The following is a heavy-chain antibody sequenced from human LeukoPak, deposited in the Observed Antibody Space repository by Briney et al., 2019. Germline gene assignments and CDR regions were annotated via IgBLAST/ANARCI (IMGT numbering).Heavy chain of an antibody. CDR2: LYHSGNS. CDR3: ARAETYSSDWYDPFFDY. V-gene: IGHV4-38-2*02. Sequence: SETLSLTCTVSDGSISGYYWGWIRQPPGKGLEWIGSLYHSGNSYYNPSLKSRATISVDTSKNHFSLKLRSVTAADTAVYYCARAETYSSDWYDPFFDYWGQGTLVTVSS. D-gene: IGHD6-19*01. CDR1: DGSISGYY. J-gene: IGHJ4*02.